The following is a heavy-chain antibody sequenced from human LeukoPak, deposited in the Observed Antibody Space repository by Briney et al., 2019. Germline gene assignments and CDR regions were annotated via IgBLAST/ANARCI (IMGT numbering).Heavy chain of an antibody. CDR2: INHSGST. CDR1: GGAFSGYY. J-gene: IGHJ4*02. V-gene: IGHV4-34*01. D-gene: IGHD5-12*01. CDR3: ARMGGYGRWLRPGAVGY. Sequence: KPSETPSPTFAVYGGAFSGYYWSWIRQPPRKGLEWIGEINHSGSTNYNPSLKSRVTISVDTSKNQFSLKLSSVTAADTAVYYCARMGGYGRWLRPGAVGYWGQGTLVTVSS.